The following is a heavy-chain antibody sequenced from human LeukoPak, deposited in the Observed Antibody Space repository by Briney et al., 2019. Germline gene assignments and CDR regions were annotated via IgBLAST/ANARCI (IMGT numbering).Heavy chain of an antibody. Sequence: GGSLRLSRAAWGFTFSYCAMSGVRQPPGKGLEGVGAVSDDGAKTCYADSVKSRFTSTRDNSMNTVSLQMTNLRADDTARYYCVKEERGYSYGDFWGQGTLVTVSS. CDR3: VKEERGYSYGDF. J-gene: IGHJ4*02. V-gene: IGHV3-23*01. CDR2: VSDDGAKT. D-gene: IGHD5-18*01. CDR1: GFTFSYCA.